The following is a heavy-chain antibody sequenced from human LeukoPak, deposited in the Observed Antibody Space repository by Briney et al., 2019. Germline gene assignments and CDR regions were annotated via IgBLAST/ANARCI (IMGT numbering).Heavy chain of an antibody. V-gene: IGHV3-30-3*01. J-gene: IGHJ4*02. CDR3: AREQNAEMATMGVY. D-gene: IGHD5-24*01. CDR2: ISYDGSNK. Sequence: SCMASGGTFSSYAMHWVRQAPGKGLEWVAVISYDGSNKYYADSVKGRFTISRDNSKNTLYLQMNSLRAEDTAVYYCAREQNAEMATMGVYWGQGTLVTVSS. CDR1: GGTFSSYA.